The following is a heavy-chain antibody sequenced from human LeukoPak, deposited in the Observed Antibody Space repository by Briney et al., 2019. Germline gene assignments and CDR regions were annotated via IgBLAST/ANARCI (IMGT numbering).Heavy chain of an antibody. J-gene: IGHJ4*02. CDR3: ASHGIVGATPEGDFDY. V-gene: IGHV4-34*01. CDR2: INHSGST. Sequence: PSETLSLTCAVYGGSFSGYYWSWIRQPPGKGLEWIGEINHSGSTNYNPSLKSRVTISVDTSKNQFSLKLSSVTAADTAVYYCASHGIVGATPEGDFDYWGQGTLVTVSS. D-gene: IGHD1-26*01. CDR1: GGSFSGYY.